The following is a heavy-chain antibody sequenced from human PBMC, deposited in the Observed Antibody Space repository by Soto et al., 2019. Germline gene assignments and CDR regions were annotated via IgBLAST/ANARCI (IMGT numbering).Heavy chain of an antibody. CDR3: ARVGFGLELPGGMDV. CDR1: GFTFSSYA. Sequence: QVQLVESGGGVVQPGRSLRLSCAASGFTFSSYAMHWVRQAPGKGLEWVAVISYDGSNKYYADSVKRRITISRDNSKNTLYLQMNSLRAEDTAVYYCARVGFGLELPGGMDVWGQGTTVTVSS. CDR2: ISYDGSNK. V-gene: IGHV3-30-3*01. J-gene: IGHJ6*02. D-gene: IGHD1-7*01.